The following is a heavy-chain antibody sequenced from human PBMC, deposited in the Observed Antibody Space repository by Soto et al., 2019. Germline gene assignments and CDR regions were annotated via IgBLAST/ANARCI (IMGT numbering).Heavy chain of an antibody. CDR2: IYYSGST. CDR3: ARVDSSGYQPFDY. V-gene: IGHV4-30-4*01. D-gene: IGHD3-22*01. CDR1: GGCISSYY. Sequence: PSETLSLTCTVSGGCISSYYGSWIRQPPGKGLEWIGYIYYSGSTYYNPSLKSRVTISVDTSKNQFSLKLSSVTAADTAVYYCARVDSSGYQPFDYWGQGTLVTVSS. J-gene: IGHJ4*02.